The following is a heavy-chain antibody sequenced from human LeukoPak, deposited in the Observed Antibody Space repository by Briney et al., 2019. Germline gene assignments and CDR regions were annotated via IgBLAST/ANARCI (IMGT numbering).Heavy chain of an antibody. J-gene: IGHJ4*02. V-gene: IGHV4-34*01. CDR2: INHSGST. CDR1: GGSFSGYY. CDR3: ARGWGHYYDSSGYYPFDY. D-gene: IGHD3-22*01. Sequence: SETLSLTCAVYGGSFSGYYWSWIRQPPGKGLEWIGEINHSGSTNYNPSLKSRVTISVDTSKNQFSLKLSSVTAEDTAVYYCARGWGHYYDSSGYYPFDYWGQGTLVTVSS.